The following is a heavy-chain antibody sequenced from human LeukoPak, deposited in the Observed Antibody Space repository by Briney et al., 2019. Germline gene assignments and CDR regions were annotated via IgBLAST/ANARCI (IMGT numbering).Heavy chain of an antibody. CDR1: GGSISSGGYY. V-gene: IGHV4-31*03. J-gene: IGHJ1*01. CDR3: ARGIDYGSEYFQH. Sequence: EASETLSLTCTVSGGSISSGGYYWSWIRQHSGKDLEWIGYIYYSGSTYYNPSLKSRVTISVDTSKNQFSLKLTSVTAADTAVYYCARGIDYGSEYFQHWGQGTLVTVSS. CDR2: IYYSGST. D-gene: IGHD4-17*01.